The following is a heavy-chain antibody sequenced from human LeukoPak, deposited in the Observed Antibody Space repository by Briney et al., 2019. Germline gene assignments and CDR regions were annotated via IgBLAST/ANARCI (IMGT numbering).Heavy chain of an antibody. CDR2: IDYSGST. V-gene: IGHV4-39*01. D-gene: IGHD4-17*01. Sequence: SEALSLTCTVSGGSISSWSYFWGWIRQPPGKGLEWIGTIDYSGSTYHNPSLKSRVSISVDTSKNQFSLKVSSVTAADTAMYYCARRSGSGDSRRPFDYWGQGTLVTVSS. CDR1: GGSISSWSYF. CDR3: ARRSGSGDSRRPFDY. J-gene: IGHJ4*02.